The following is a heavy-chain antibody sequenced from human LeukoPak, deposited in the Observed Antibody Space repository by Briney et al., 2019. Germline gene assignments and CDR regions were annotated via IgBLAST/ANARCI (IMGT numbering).Heavy chain of an antibody. CDR1: GFTVSSNY. Sequence: GGSLRLSCVASGFTVSSNYLSWVRQAPGKGLGRVSVIYSGGSTYYADSVNGRFTISRDNSKNTLYLQMNSLRAEDTAVYYCAKDSQSGYTLNYFDYWGQGTLVTVSS. V-gene: IGHV3-53*01. CDR2: IYSGGST. CDR3: AKDSQSGYTLNYFDY. D-gene: IGHD3-22*01. J-gene: IGHJ4*02.